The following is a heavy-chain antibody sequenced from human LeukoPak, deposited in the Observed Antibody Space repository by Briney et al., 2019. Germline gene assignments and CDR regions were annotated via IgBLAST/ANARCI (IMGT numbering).Heavy chain of an antibody. D-gene: IGHD3-22*01. J-gene: IGHJ4*02. CDR3: ARPHYYDSSRDAYGYTSHSFDY. CDR2: INHSGST. CDR1: GGSFSGYY. V-gene: IGHV4-34*01. Sequence: SETLSLTCAVYGGSFSGYYWSWIRQPPGKGLEWIGEINHSGSTNYNPSLKSRVTISVDTSKNQFSLKLSSVTAADTAVYYCARPHYYDSSRDAYGYTSHSFDYWGQGTLVTVSS.